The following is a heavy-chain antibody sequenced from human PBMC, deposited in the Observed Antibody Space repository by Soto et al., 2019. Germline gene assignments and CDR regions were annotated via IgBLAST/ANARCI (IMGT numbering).Heavy chain of an antibody. CDR1: GYTFTTYG. Sequence: QVQLVQSGGEVKKPGASVKVSCKASGYTFTTYGITWVRQGPGQGLEWMGWISAYNGNTNYAQKVQGRVTMTTDTSTSTAYMELRSLRSDETAVYYCARAVAYYDSSGYYTHEYFQHWGQGTLVTVSS. J-gene: IGHJ1*01. CDR3: ARAVAYYDSSGYYTHEYFQH. CDR2: ISAYNGNT. D-gene: IGHD3-22*01. V-gene: IGHV1-18*01.